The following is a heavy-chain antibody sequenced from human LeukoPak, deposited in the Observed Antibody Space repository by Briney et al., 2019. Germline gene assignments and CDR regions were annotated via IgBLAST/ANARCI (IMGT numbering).Heavy chain of an antibody. V-gene: IGHV4-39*07. D-gene: IGHD6-13*01. CDR3: VGGSSSWYWFDY. J-gene: IGHJ4*02. CDR1: GGSISSSSYY. CDR2: IYYSGST. Sequence: SETLSLTCTVSGGSISSSSYYWGWIRQPPGKGLEWIGSIYYSGSTYYNPPLKSRVTISVDTSKNQFSLKLSSVTAADTAVYYCVGGSSSWYWFDYWGQGTLVTVSS.